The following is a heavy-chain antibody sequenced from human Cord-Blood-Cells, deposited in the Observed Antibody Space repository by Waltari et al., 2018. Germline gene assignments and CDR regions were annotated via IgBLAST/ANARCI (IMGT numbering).Heavy chain of an antibody. J-gene: IGHJ3*02. Sequence: QLQLQESRPGLVKPSETRSLTCTVSGCSISSSSYYWGWIRQPPGQGREWIGSIYYSGSTYYNPSLKSLVTISVDTSKNQFSLKLSSVTAADTAVYYCARLYRGRYDFWSGWNAFDIWGQGTMVTVSS. V-gene: IGHV4-39*01. CDR2: IYYSGST. CDR3: ARLYRGRYDFWSGWNAFDI. CDR1: GCSISSSSYY. D-gene: IGHD3-3*01.